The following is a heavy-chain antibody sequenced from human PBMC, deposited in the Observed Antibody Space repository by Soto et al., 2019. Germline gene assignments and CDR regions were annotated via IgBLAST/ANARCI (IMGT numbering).Heavy chain of an antibody. V-gene: IGHV3-30-3*01. Sequence: AGGSLRLSCADSGFTFSSYALHWVRQAPGKGLEWVAVISYDGSNKYYADSVKGRFTISRDSSKNTLSLQMNSLRPEDTAVYYCARVRSYCTGDCYENYYYYGLDVWGQGTTVTVSS. CDR1: GFTFSSYA. CDR2: ISYDGSNK. J-gene: IGHJ6*02. D-gene: IGHD2-21*02. CDR3: ARVRSYCTGDCYENYYYYGLDV.